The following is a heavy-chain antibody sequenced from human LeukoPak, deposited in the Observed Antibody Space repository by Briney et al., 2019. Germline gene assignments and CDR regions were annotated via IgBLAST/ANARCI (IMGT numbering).Heavy chain of an antibody. CDR3: ARGTAWYSSSWYFDY. J-gene: IGHJ4*02. CDR1: GFTFSSYA. Sequence: GGSLRLSCAAAGFTFSSYAMTWVRQAPGKGLEWVSAIGGSGGSTYYADSVKGRVTISRDNSKNTLYVQMNSLRADDTAVYYCARGTAWYSSSWYFDYWGQGTLVTVSS. V-gene: IGHV3-23*01. CDR2: IGGSGGST. D-gene: IGHD6-13*01.